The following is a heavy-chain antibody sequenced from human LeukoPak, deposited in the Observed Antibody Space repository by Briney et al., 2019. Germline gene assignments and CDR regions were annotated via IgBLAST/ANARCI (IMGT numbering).Heavy chain of an antibody. D-gene: IGHD2-2*01. V-gene: IGHV3-21*01. J-gene: IGHJ5*02. CDR2: ISSSSSYI. CDR1: GFTFSSYS. CDR3: ARTTPTVEDQLLFWFDP. Sequence: TGGSLRLSCAASGFTFSSYSMNWVRQAPGKGLEWVSSISSSSSYIYYADSVKGRFTISRDNAKNSLYLQMNSLRAEDTAVYYCARTTPTVEDQLLFWFDPWGQGTLVTVSS.